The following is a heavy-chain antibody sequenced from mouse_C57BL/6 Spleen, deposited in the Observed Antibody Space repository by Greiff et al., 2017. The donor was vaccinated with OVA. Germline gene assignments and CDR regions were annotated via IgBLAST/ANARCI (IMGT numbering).Heavy chain of an antibody. CDR1: GYAFSSSW. D-gene: IGHD1-1*01. CDR3: ASRGYYGSRGYFDY. CDR2: IYPGDGDT. J-gene: IGHJ2*01. Sequence: QVQLQQSGPELVKPGASVKISCKASGYAFSSSWMNWVKQRPGKGLEWIGRIYPGDGDTNYNGKFKGKATLTADKSSSTAYMQLSSLTSEDSAVYFCASRGYYGSRGYFDYWGQGTTLTVSS. V-gene: IGHV1-82*01.